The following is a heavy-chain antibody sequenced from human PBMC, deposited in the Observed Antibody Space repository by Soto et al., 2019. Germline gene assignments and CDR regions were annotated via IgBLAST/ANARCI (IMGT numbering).Heavy chain of an antibody. Sequence: PSETLSLTCAASGYSITSGYYWGWIRQPPGKGLEWIGSIYHSGSTNYNPSLKSRVTISVDTSKNQFSLKLSSVTATDTAVYYCAREFEAARQAYFDYCGQGALVTVSS. J-gene: IGHJ4*02. D-gene: IGHD6-6*01. CDR2: IYHSGST. V-gene: IGHV4-38-2*02. CDR1: GYSITSGYY. CDR3: AREFEAARQAYFDY.